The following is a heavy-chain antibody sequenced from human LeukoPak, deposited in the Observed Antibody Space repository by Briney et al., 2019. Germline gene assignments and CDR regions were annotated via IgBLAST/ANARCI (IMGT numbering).Heavy chain of an antibody. CDR2: ISGSGGST. CDR3: AKDAITMVRGVNNYYYYGMDV. J-gene: IGHJ6*02. CDR1: GFTFSSDA. V-gene: IGHV3-23*01. D-gene: IGHD3-10*01. Sequence: PGGSLRLSCAASGFTFSSDAMSWVRQAPGKGLEWVSAISGSGGSTYYADSVKGRFTISRDNSKNTLYLQMNSLRAEDTAVYYCAKDAITMVRGVNNYYYYGMDVWGQGTTVTVSS.